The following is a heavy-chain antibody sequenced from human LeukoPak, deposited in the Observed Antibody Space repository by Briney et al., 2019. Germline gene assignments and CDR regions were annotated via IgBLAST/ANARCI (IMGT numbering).Heavy chain of an antibody. Sequence: GGSLRLSCAAPGFTFSSYGMHWVRQAPGKGLEWVAVISYDGSNKYYADSVEGRFTISRDNSKNPLYLQMNSLRAEDTAVYYCAKDRGGDYIFDYWRQGTQVTDPS. J-gene: IGHJ4*02. D-gene: IGHD4-17*01. CDR3: AKDRGGDYIFDY. CDR1: GFTFSSYG. V-gene: IGHV3-30*18. CDR2: ISYDGSNK.